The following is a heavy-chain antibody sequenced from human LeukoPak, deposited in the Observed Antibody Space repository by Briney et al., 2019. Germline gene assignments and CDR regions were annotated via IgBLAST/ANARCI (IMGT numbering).Heavy chain of an antibody. D-gene: IGHD4-17*01. CDR3: ARAAGYGDYELDY. V-gene: IGHV4-59*01. CDR2: IYYSGST. J-gene: IGHJ4*02. CDR1: GGSISSYY. Sequence: SETPSLTCTVSGGSISSYYWSWIRQPPGKGLEWIGYIYYSGSTNYNPSLKSRVTISVDTSKNQFSLKLSSVTAADTAVYYCARAAGYGDYELDYWGQGTLVTVSS.